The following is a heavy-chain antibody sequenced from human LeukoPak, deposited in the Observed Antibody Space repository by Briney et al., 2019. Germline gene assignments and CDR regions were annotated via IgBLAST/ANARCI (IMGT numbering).Heavy chain of an antibody. CDR1: GFSVNDNY. Sequence: PGGSLRLSCAVSGFSVNDNYMSWVPQAPGKGLQWVSVMFPDGRTYCADSVKGRFTISRDLARNTMVLQMPSLRADDTAVHYCARTNPVYGDYDYWGRGTLVTVSS. D-gene: IGHD4-17*01. J-gene: IGHJ4*02. CDR3: ARTNPVYGDYDY. CDR2: MFPDGRT. V-gene: IGHV3-53*01.